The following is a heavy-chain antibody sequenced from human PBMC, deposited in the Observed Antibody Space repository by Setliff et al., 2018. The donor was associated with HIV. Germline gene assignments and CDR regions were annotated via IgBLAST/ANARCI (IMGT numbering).Heavy chain of an antibody. Sequence: ASVKVSCKASGYTFSSNYMHWVRQAPGQGLEWMGLINPTGDITFYPQKFQARVTMTRDTSASTVYLELRSLRSEDTAVYYCARDYRDSSSSDYWGQGTLVTV. V-gene: IGHV1-46*01. D-gene: IGHD6-6*01. CDR3: ARDYRDSSSSDY. CDR1: GYTFSSNY. J-gene: IGHJ4*02. CDR2: INPTGDIT.